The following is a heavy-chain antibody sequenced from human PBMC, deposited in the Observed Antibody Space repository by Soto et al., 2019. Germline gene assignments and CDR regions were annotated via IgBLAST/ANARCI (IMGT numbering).Heavy chain of an antibody. CDR3: LAATDYDY. CDR2: ISGNGGDYT. D-gene: IGHD1-26*01. V-gene: IGHV3-23*01. J-gene: IGHJ4*02. Sequence: PGGSLRLSCAASGFTFSTYAMSWVRQAPRKGLEWVSAISGNGGDYTYYADSVKGRFTISRDNSKNTLYLQMNSLRAEDTAVYYCLAATDYDYWGQGTLVTVSS. CDR1: GFTFSTYA.